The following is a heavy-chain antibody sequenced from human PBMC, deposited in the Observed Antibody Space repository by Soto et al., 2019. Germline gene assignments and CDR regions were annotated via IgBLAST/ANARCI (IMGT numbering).Heavy chain of an antibody. V-gene: IGHV3-7*03. CDR3: TSRPSGMTYHAVFDF. Sequence: GSLRLSCAASGLTFSGHWMTWVRQTPGEGLQWVAAIKPDGSETFYVDSVKGRFTISRDNARNSLFLQMDSLRAEDTAVYYCTSRPSGMTYHAVFDFWGQGTLVTAPQ. CDR1: GLTFSGHW. D-gene: IGHD2-21*02. CDR2: IKPDGSET. J-gene: IGHJ4*02.